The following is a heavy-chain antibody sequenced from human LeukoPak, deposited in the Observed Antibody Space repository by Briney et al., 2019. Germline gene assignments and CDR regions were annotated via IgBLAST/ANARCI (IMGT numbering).Heavy chain of an antibody. CDR1: GFTFSSYS. V-gene: IGHV3-21*01. D-gene: IGHD4-17*01. J-gene: IGHJ6*02. CDR2: ISSSSSYI. CDR3: ARASRSHGAYYYYGMDV. Sequence: PGGSLRLSCAASGFTFSSYSMNWVRQAPGKGLEWVSSISSSSSYIYYADSVKGRFTISRDNAKNSLYLQMNSLRAEDTAVYYCARASRSHGAYYYYGMDVWGQGTTVTVSS.